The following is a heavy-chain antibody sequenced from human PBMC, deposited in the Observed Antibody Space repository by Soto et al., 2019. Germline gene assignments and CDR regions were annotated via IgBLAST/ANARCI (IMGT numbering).Heavy chain of an antibody. J-gene: IGHJ4*02. Sequence: ASVKVSCKASGYTFTSYGISWVRQAPGQGLEWMGWISAYNGNTNYAQKLQGRVTMTTDTSTSTAYMELRSLRSDDTAVYYCARDGMAKLGLWFGESPWDYWGQGTLVTSPQ. CDR2: ISAYNGNT. CDR3: ARDGMAKLGLWFGESPWDY. D-gene: IGHD3-10*01. CDR1: GYTFTSYG. V-gene: IGHV1-18*01.